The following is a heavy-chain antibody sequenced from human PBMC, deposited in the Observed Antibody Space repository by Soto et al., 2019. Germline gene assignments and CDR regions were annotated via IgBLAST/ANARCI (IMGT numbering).Heavy chain of an antibody. CDR3: ARRCSSAWCLDL. J-gene: IGHJ2*01. CDR2: ISGYIGNT. CDR1: GYTFTSYG. D-gene: IGHD6-19*01. V-gene: IGHV1-18*01. Sequence: QVQLVQSGAEVKKPGASVKVSCKASGYTFTSYGICWVRQAPGQGLEWMGGISGYIGNTNYAQNLQGRVTMSTDTSTRTVYMERRSLRSHDTAVYYCARRCSSAWCLDLWGRGTLVIVSS.